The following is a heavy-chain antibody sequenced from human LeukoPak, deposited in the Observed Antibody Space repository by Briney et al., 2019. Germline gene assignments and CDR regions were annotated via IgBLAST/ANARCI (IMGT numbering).Heavy chain of an antibody. D-gene: IGHD4-17*01. J-gene: IGHJ4*02. V-gene: IGHV3-23*01. CDR2: IDGSGGST. CDR3: AKQVPSTVIPPSCY. Sequence: WGSLTFSCSASGFTFSNYALSWVRQAPGKGLEWVSAIDGSGGSTFYADSVKGRFTISRDNSRDTLYLQMNSLGVEDTAVYHCAKQVPSTVIPPSCYWGQGALVTVSS. CDR1: GFTFSNYA.